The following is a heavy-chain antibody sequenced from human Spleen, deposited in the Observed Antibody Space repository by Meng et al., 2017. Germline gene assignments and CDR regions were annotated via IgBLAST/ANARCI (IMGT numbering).Heavy chain of an antibody. V-gene: IGHV4-31*03. CDR2: IYYRGST. Sequence: LAGWGRGVVDPSLPLARTCSVSGGSISSCGYYWSCLRQHPGKGLEWIGYIYYRGSTNYNPSLKSRVTISVDTSKNQFSLKLSSVTAADTAVYYCARRHNWGWVPIDYWGQGTLVTVSS. J-gene: IGHJ4*02. CDR1: GGSISSCGYY. D-gene: IGHD7-27*01. CDR3: ARRHNWGWVPIDY.